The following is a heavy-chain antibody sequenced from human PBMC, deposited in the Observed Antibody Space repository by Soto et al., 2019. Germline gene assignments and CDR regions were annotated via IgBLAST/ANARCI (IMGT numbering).Heavy chain of an antibody. CDR2: FDPEDGQT. CDR3: TTTGNDYGDFDS. J-gene: IGHJ4*02. D-gene: IGHD4-17*01. Sequence: QVQLVQSGAEVKKPGASVKVSCKVSGHPLSQLSMHWVRQAPGKGLEWMGGFDPEDGQTIYAQKYQCRVTVTEDTSTDTAYMELSRLKSEDTAVYDCTTTGNDYGDFDSWGQGTLVTVSS. V-gene: IGHV1-24*01. CDR1: GHPLSQLS.